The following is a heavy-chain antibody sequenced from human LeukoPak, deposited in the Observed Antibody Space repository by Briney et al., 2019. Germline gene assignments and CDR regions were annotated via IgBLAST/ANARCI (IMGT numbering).Heavy chain of an antibody. CDR2: ISDTGGTI. V-gene: IGHV3-23*01. Sequence: GGSLRLSCAVSGITLSNYGMSWVRQAPGKGLQWVAGISDTGGTITYADSVSGRFTISRDNAKNTLYLQMNSLRAEDTAVYFCAKRGVVVRVILVGFHKQAYYFDSWGHGALVTVSS. D-gene: IGHD3-10*01. J-gene: IGHJ4*03. CDR1: GITLSNYG. CDR3: AKRGVVVRVILVGFHKQAYYFDS.